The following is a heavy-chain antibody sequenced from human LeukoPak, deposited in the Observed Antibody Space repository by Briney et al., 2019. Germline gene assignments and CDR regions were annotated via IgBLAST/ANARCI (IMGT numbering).Heavy chain of an antibody. V-gene: IGHV6-1*01. J-gene: IGHJ6*03. D-gene: IGHD2-2*01. Sequence: QTLSHTSAIPGDRVSSNRAASNWIRQSPSRGLEWLGWTYYRSKWYNDYAVSVKSRITINPDTSKNQFSLQLNSVTPEDTAVYYCVRAIVVVPAAVDYYYYMDVWGKGTTVTVSS. CDR1: GDRVSSNRAA. CDR3: VRAIVVVPAAVDYYYYMDV. CDR2: TYYRSKWYN.